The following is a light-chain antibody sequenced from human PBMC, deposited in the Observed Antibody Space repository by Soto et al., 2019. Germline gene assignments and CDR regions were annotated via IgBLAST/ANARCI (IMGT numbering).Light chain of an antibody. V-gene: IGLV1-40*01. Sequence: QSPLTQPPSLSGAPAQRATISCTGNSSNIGAGYDVHWYQQLPGTAPKLLIYGNNNRPSGVPDRFSGSKSGTSASLAITGLQSENEADYYCQSSDSSQCSYVFGPG. J-gene: IGLJ1*01. CDR1: SSNIGAGYD. CDR3: QSSDSSQCSYV. CDR2: GNN.